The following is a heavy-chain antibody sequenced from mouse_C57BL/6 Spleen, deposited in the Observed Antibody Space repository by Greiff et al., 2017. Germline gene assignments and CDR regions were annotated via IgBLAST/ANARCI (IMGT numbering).Heavy chain of an antibody. Sequence: QVQLQQPGAELVRPGSSVKLSCKASGYTFTSYWMDWVKQRPGQGLEWIGNIYPSDSETHYNQKFKDKATLTVDKSSSTAYMQLSSLTYEDSAVYYCAREEWLLLGYWGRGATLAVSS. V-gene: IGHV1-61*01. CDR1: GYTFTSYW. D-gene: IGHD2-3*01. J-gene: IGHJ2*01. CDR2: IYPSDSET. CDR3: AREEWLLLGY.